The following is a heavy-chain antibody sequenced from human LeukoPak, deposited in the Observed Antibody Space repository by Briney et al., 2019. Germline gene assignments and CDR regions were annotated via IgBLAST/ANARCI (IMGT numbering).Heavy chain of an antibody. Sequence: SETLSLTCTVSGGSISTSNYYWGWIRQPPGKGLEWIGNIFYSGSTYYSPSLKSRVTISLDTSRNQFSLKLTSVTAADTAVYYCLRYDSGGGGFDPWGQGTLVTVSS. V-gene: IGHV4-39*07. CDR2: IFYSGST. CDR3: LRYDSGGGGFDP. CDR1: GGSISTSNYY. D-gene: IGHD3-22*01. J-gene: IGHJ5*02.